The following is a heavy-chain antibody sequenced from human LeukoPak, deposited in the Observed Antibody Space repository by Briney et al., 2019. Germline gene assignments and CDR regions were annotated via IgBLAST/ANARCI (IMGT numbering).Heavy chain of an antibody. J-gene: IGHJ4*02. CDR2: IYYSGST. CDR1: GGSISSYY. D-gene: IGHD2-2*01. V-gene: IGHV4-59*01. CDR3: ARIYCSSTSCYHSDY. Sequence: SETLSLTCTVSGGSISSYYWSWIRQPPGKGLEWIGYIYYSGSTNYNPSLKSRVTISVDTSKNQFSLKLNSVTAAYTAVYYCARIYCSSTSCYHSDYWGQGTLVTVSS.